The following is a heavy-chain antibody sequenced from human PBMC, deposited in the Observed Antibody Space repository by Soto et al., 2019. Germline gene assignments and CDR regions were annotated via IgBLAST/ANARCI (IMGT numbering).Heavy chain of an antibody. J-gene: IGHJ4*02. V-gene: IGHV2-5*02. CDR3: ARSSLEWLLFTSTHFDY. Sequence: QITLKESGPTLVKPTQPLTLTCTFSGFSLSTSGVGVGWIRQPPGKALEWLALIYWDDDKRYSPSLKSRLTITKDTSKNQVVLTMTNMDPVDTATYYCARSSLEWLLFTSTHFDYWGQGTLVTVSS. CDR2: IYWDDDK. D-gene: IGHD3-3*01. CDR1: GFSLSTSGVG.